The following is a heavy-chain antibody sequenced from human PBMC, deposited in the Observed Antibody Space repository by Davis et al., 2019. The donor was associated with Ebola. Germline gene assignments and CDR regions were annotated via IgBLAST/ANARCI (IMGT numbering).Heavy chain of an antibody. D-gene: IGHD2-2*01. V-gene: IGHV1-69*04. J-gene: IGHJ5*02. CDR2: IIPILGIA. Sequence: AASVKASCKASGGTFSSYAISWVRQAPGQGLEWMGRIIPILGIAYYAQKFQGRVTITADKSTSTAYMELSSLRSEDTAVYYCASGQLEYQLLSGWFDPWGQGTLVTVSS. CDR1: GGTFSSYA. CDR3: ASGQLEYQLLSGWFDP.